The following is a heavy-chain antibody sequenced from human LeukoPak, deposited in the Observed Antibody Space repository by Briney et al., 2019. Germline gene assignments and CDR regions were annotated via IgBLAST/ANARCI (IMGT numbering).Heavy chain of an antibody. CDR2: INHSGSS. CDR3: ARDLYNSICYD. D-gene: IGHD6-25*01. J-gene: IGHJ4*02. V-gene: IGHV4-34*01. CDR1: GGSFSGQY. Sequence: SETLSLTCAASGGSFSGQYWTWIRQFPGKGLEWIGEINHSGSSNYNPSLKSRVTMSKDMSKNHFSLRLTSVTAADTAIYYCARDLYNSICYDWGQGTLVTVSS.